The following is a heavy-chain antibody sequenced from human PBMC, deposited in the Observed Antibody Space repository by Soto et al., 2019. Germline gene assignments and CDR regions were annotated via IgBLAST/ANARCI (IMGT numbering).Heavy chain of an antibody. CDR2: IVPIFGTA. Sequence: ASVKVSCKASGGTFSNSGIGWVRQAPGQGLEWMGGIVPIFGTANYAQRFRGRATITADESTNTAYLDLSSLRSGDTAVYYCAREGGTYSLDSWGQGTLVTVSS. D-gene: IGHD2-15*01. V-gene: IGHV1-69*13. CDR1: GGTFSNSG. CDR3: AREGGTYSLDS. J-gene: IGHJ4*02.